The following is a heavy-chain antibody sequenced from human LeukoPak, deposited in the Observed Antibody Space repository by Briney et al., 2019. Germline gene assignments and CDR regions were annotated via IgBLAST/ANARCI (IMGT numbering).Heavy chain of an antibody. Sequence: PGGSLRLSCAASGFTFRSYAMNWVRQAPGKGLEWVSAISIGGDATYYVDSVKGRFNISRDNSKNTLYLEMNSLRAGDTAIYYCAKRRYCDDVRCRDFDYWGQGTLVTVSS. D-gene: IGHD2-15*01. CDR2: ISIGGDAT. J-gene: IGHJ4*02. V-gene: IGHV3-23*01. CDR3: AKRRYCDDVRCRDFDY. CDR1: GFTFRSYA.